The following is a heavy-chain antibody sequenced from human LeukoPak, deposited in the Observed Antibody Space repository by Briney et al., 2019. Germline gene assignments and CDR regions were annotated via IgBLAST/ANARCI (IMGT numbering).Heavy chain of an antibody. V-gene: IGHV4-59*08. CDR1: GGSIGGYY. D-gene: IGHD6-19*01. J-gene: IGHJ4*02. Sequence: PSETLSLTWTVSGGSIGGYYWTWIRQPPGKGLQYIGYIYHTGATNYNPSLKSRVTMSVDTSKNQFSLKLNSVTAADTAVYFCAKYGKSGWSIDNWGQGTLVTVSS. CDR3: AKYGKSGWSIDN. CDR2: IYHTGAT.